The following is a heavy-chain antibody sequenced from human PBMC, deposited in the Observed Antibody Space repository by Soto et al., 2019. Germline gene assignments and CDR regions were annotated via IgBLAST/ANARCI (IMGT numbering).Heavy chain of an antibody. CDR1: GGSFSGYY. Sequence: PSETLSLTCAVYGGSFSGYYWSWIRQPPGKGLEWIGEINHSGSTNYNPSLKSRVTISVDTSKNQFSLKLSSVTAADTAVYYCARGRGKSRSGYLGWGQG. J-gene: IGHJ4*02. CDR2: INHSGST. V-gene: IGHV4-34*01. D-gene: IGHD3-22*01. CDR3: ARGRGKSRSGYLG.